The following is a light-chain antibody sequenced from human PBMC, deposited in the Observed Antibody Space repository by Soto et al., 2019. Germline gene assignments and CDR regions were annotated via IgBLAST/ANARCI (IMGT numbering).Light chain of an antibody. J-gene: IGKJ5*01. V-gene: IGKV3-11*01. Sequence: EIVLTPSPATLSLSPGERATLSCRASQSISSYLAWYQQKPGQAPRLLIYDASNRATGIPARFSGSGSGTDFTLTISSLEPEDFAVYYCQQYGSSRAFGQGTRLEIK. CDR1: QSISSY. CDR2: DAS. CDR3: QQYGSSRA.